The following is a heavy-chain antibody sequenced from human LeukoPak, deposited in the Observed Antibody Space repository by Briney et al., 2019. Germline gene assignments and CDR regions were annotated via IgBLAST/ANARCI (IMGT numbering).Heavy chain of an antibody. CDR2: IYPGDSDT. Sequence: GESLKISCKGSGYSFTSYWIGWVRQMPGKGLEGMGIIYPGDSDTRYSPSFQGKVTISADESISTAYLQWSSLKASDTAMYYCESPPSGNPPDAFDIWGQGTMVTVSS. J-gene: IGHJ3*02. V-gene: IGHV5-51*01. D-gene: IGHD4-23*01. CDR3: ESPPSGNPPDAFDI. CDR1: GYSFTSYW.